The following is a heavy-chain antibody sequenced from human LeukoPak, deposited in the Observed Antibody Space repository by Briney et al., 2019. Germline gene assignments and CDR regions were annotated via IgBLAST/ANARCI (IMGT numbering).Heavy chain of an antibody. CDR3: ARDVRGSDVHDYYYFDY. D-gene: IGHD2/OR15-2a*01. CDR2: INPNSGGT. CDR1: GYTFTSYD. Sequence: ASVKVSCKASGYTFTSYDINWVRQATGQGLEWMGWINPNSGGTNYAQKFQGRVTMTRDTSISTAYLEVSSLKSDDTAVYYCARDVRGSDVHDYYYFDYWGQGTLVTVSS. V-gene: IGHV1-2*02. J-gene: IGHJ4*02.